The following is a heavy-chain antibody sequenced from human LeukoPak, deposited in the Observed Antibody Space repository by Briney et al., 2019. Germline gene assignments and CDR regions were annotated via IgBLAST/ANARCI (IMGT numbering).Heavy chain of an antibody. D-gene: IGHD2-15*01. CDR1: GFTFSSYW. CDR3: ARDEEYCSGGSCLYYFDC. Sequence: GGSLRLSCAASGFTFSSYWMHWVRQAPGKGLVWVSRINSDGSSTSYADSVKGRFTISRDNAKNTLYLQMNSLRAEDTAVYYCARDEEYCSGGSCLYYFDCWGQGTLVTVSS. CDR2: INSDGSST. V-gene: IGHV3-74*01. J-gene: IGHJ4*02.